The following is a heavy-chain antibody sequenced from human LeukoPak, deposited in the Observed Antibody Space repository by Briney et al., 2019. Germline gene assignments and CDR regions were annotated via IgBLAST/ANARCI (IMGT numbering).Heavy chain of an antibody. J-gene: IGHJ6*03. CDR1: GGSFSGYY. V-gene: IGHV4-34*01. CDR2: INHSGST. CDR3: ARVKKYYYYYMDV. Sequence: ETLSLTCAVYGGSFSGYYWSWIRQPPGKGLEWIGEINHSGSTNYNPSLRSRVTISVDTSKNQFSLKLSSVTAADTAVYYCARVKKYYYYYMDVWGKGTTVTVSS.